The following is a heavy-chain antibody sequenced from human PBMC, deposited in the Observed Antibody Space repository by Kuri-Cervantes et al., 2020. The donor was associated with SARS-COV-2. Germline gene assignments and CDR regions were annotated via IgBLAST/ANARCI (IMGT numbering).Heavy chain of an antibody. CDR2: INHSGST. V-gene: IGHV4-38-2*01. CDR1: GYSISSGYY. Sequence: GSLRLSRAVSGYSISSGYYWGWIRQPPGKGLEWIGEINHSGSTNYNPSLQSRLTMSVDTSKNQFSLRLNSMTASDTAVYYCTRRLMGSYSDYWGQGTLVTVSS. D-gene: IGHD3-10*01. CDR3: TRRLMGSYSDY. J-gene: IGHJ4*02.